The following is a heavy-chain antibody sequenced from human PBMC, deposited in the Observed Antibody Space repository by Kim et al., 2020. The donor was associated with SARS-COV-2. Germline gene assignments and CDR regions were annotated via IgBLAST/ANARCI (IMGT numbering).Heavy chain of an antibody. V-gene: IGHV6-1*01. CDR2: TYYRSKWFN. J-gene: IGHJ4*02. Sequence: SQTLSLTCAISGDSVSSNTAAWNWIRQSPSRGLEWLGRTYYRSKWFNDYEVSVKSRLTINADTSKNQFSLQLSSVTPEDTAVYYCARGGVSFDYWDQGTLVTVSS. CDR1: GDSVSSNTAA. D-gene: IGHD3-10*01. CDR3: ARGGVSFDY.